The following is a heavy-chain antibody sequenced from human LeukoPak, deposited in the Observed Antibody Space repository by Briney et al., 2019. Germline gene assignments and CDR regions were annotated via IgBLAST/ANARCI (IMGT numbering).Heavy chain of an antibody. V-gene: IGHV3-30-3*01. CDR2: ISSDGSNK. J-gene: IGHJ4*02. Sequence: GSLRLSCAASGFNFSSYAMHWVRQALGKGLEWVAVISSDGSNKYYADSVKGRFTISRDNSKNTLYLQMNSLRAEDTAVYYCARVAVWGVIQDYFHYWSQGTLVTVSS. CDR3: ARVAVWGVIQDYFHY. D-gene: IGHD3-10*01. CDR1: GFNFSSYA.